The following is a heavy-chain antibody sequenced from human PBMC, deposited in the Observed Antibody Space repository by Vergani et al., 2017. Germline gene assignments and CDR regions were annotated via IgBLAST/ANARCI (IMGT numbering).Heavy chain of an antibody. V-gene: IGHV3-30*04. CDR3: ARDFLTRVTTLDYYYMGV. Sequence: QVQLVESGGGVVQPGRSLRLSCAASGFTFSSYAMHWVRQAPGKGLEWVAVISYDGNKKNYADSVKGRFTISRDNSENTLYLEMNALRAEDTAVYYCARDFLTRVTTLDYYYMGVWGKGTTVTVSS. D-gene: IGHD1-1*01. CDR2: ISYDGNKK. CDR1: GFTFSSYA. J-gene: IGHJ6*03.